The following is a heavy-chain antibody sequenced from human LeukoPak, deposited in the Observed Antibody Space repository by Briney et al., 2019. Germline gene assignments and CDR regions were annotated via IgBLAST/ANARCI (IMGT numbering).Heavy chain of an antibody. Sequence: SETLSLTCTVSGGSISSYYWSWIRQPPGKGLEWIGYIYTSVSTNYNPSLKSRFTLSVDTSKNQFSLKLSSVTAADTAVYYGARHEQEPPVGAFDIWGQGTMVTVSS. CDR3: ARHEQEPPVGAFDI. CDR2: IYTSVST. CDR1: GGSISSYY. J-gene: IGHJ3*02. D-gene: IGHD6-13*01. V-gene: IGHV4-4*09.